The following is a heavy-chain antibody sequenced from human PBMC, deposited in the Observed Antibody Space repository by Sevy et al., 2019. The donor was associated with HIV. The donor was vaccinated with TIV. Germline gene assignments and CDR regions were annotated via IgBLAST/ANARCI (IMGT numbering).Heavy chain of an antibody. V-gene: IGHV4-39*01. Sequence: SETLSLTCTVSGGSISSSSYYWGWIRQPPGKGLEWIGSIYYSGSTYYNPSLKSHVTISVDTSKNQFSLKLRSVTAADTVVYYCARQGTARARGPRSGMDVWGQGTTVTVSS. D-gene: IGHD6-6*01. CDR1: GGSISSSSYY. CDR3: ARQGTARARGPRSGMDV. CDR2: IYYSGST. J-gene: IGHJ6*02.